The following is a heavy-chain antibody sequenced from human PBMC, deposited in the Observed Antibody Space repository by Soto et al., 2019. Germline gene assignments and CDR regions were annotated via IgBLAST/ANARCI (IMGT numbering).Heavy chain of an antibody. CDR2: IIPIFGTA. CDR1: GGTFSSYA. J-gene: IGHJ5*02. Sequence: GASVKVSCKASGGTFSSYAISWVRQAPGQGLEWMGGIIPIFGTANYAQKFQGRVTITADESTSTAYMELSSLRSEDTAVYYCARDLGYSSSAMGWFDPWGQGTLVTVSS. D-gene: IGHD6-13*01. V-gene: IGHV1-69*13. CDR3: ARDLGYSSSAMGWFDP.